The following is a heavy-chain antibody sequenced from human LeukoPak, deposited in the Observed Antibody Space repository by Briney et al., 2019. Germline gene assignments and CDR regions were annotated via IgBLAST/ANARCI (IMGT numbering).Heavy chain of an antibody. CDR3: ARWVTADRGKKDAFDI. CDR1: GYIFTTYW. D-gene: IGHD2-21*02. Sequence: GESLKISCTASGYIFTTYWIGWVRQMPGKGLEWMGIIYPGDSDTRYSPSFQGQVTISADKSISTAYLQWSSLKASDTAIYHCARWVTADRGKKDAFDIWGQGTMVTVSS. V-gene: IGHV5-51*01. CDR2: IYPGDSDT. J-gene: IGHJ3*02.